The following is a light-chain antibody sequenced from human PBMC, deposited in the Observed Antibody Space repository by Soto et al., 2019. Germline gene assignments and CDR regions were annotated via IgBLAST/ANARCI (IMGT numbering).Light chain of an antibody. CDR2: DAS. J-gene: IGKJ1*01. V-gene: IGKV3-20*01. CDR1: QRIITTS. CDR3: EQRDGSPPTWT. Sequence: EIMFTLSPSTLSFSPGQRAILSCRASQRIITTSLAWYQQKPGQAPRLLMYDASNRATGIPDRFSGSGSGTDFTLTISRLEPEDFAVYYCEQRDGSPPTWTLGQGTKVDIK.